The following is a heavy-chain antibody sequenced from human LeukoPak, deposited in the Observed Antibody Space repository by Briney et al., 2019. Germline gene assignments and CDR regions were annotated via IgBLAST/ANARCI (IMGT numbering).Heavy chain of an antibody. CDR3: ARGKANWGLGV. CDR1: GYTFTGYY. Sequence: ASVKVSCKASGYTFTGYYMHWVRQAPGQGLEWMGWINTNTGNPTYAQGFTGRFVFSLDTSVSTAYLQISSLKAEDTAVYYCARGKANWGLGVWGQGTLVTVSS. D-gene: IGHD7-27*01. J-gene: IGHJ4*02. V-gene: IGHV7-4-1*02. CDR2: INTNTGNP.